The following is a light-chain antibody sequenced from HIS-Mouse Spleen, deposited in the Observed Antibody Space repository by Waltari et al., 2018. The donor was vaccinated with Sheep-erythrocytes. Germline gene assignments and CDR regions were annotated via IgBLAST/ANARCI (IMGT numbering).Light chain of an antibody. Sequence: DIQMTQSPSTLSASVGDRVTITCRASQSISSWLAWYQQKPGKAPKLLIYKEARLESGVPVKVSGSGSGTEFTLTISSLQPDDFATYYCQQYNSYPWTFGQGTKVEIK. J-gene: IGKJ1*01. CDR3: QQYNSYPWT. CDR1: QSISSW. V-gene: IGKV1-5*03. CDR2: KEA.